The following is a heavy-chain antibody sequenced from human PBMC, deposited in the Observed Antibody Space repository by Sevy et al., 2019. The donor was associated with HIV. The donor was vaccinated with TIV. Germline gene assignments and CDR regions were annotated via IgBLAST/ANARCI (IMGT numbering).Heavy chain of an antibody. Sequence: GESRKISCKGSGYSFTSYWIGWVRQMPGKGLEWMGIIYPGNSDTRYSPSFQGQVTISADKSISTAYLQWGNPKASVPAMYYCARRGQYCSSTSCRLYNWFDPWGQRTLVTVSS. J-gene: IGHJ5*02. CDR2: IYPGNSDT. CDR3: ARRGQYCSSTSCRLYNWFDP. D-gene: IGHD2-2*01. CDR1: GYSFTSYW. V-gene: IGHV5-51*01.